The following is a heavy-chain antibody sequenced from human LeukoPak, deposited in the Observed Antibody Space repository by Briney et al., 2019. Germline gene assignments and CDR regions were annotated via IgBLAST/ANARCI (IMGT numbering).Heavy chain of an antibody. CDR1: GFTVSSNY. Sequence: GGSLRLSCAASGFTVSSNYMSWVRQAPRKGLEWVSAISGSGGSTYYADSVKGRFTISRDNSKNTLYLQMNSLRAEDTAVYYCAKGLYWLAFFDYWGQGTLVTVSS. CDR3: AKGLYWLAFFDY. J-gene: IGHJ4*02. V-gene: IGHV3-23*01. D-gene: IGHD5-12*01. CDR2: ISGSGGST.